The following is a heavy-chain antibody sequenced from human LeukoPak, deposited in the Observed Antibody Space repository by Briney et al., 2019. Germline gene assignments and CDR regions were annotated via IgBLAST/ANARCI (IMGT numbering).Heavy chain of an antibody. CDR1: GFTFSSYA. CDR3: AKAPLYYYDSSGSLLYYFDY. Sequence: PGGSLRLSCAASGFTFSSYAMSWVRQAPGKGPEWVSAISGSGGSTYYADSVKGRFTISRDNSKNTLYLQMNSLRAEDTAVYYCAKAPLYYYDSSGSLLYYFDYWGQGTLVTVSS. CDR2: ISGSGGST. J-gene: IGHJ4*02. D-gene: IGHD3-22*01. V-gene: IGHV3-23*01.